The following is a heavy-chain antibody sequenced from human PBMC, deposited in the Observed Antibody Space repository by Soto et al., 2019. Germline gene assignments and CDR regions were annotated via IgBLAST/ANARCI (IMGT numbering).Heavy chain of an antibody. V-gene: IGHV5-51*01. Sequence: GESLKISCKGSGYSFTTYWIGWVRQMPGKGLEWMGIIYPGDSDTRYSPSFQGQVTISADKSISTAYLQWSGLKASDTAMYYCARHGGGNYPPLHDAFDIWGQGTMFTVSS. CDR3: ARHGGGNYPPLHDAFDI. CDR1: GYSFTTYW. J-gene: IGHJ3*02. D-gene: IGHD4-4*01. CDR2: IYPGDSDT.